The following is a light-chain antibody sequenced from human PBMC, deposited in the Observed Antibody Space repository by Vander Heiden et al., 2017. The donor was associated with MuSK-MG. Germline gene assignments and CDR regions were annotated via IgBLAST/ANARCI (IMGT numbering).Light chain of an antibody. Sequence: VLTQPPRALSSSPGEPATRSCRASQHVSNCLACYKQKPGQAPRLLISGASKRAPDIPGRFSDSGSGTDFTLTIRNLDSEDFALYFCQQCDSRPLSFGGGTNV. CDR3: QQCDSRPLS. V-gene: IGKV3-11*01. CDR2: GAS. CDR1: QHVSNC. J-gene: IGKJ4*01.